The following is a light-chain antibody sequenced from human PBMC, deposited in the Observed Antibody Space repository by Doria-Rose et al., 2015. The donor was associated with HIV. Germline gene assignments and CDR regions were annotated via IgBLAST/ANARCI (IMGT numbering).Light chain of an antibody. CDR3: HQYASSRT. CDR1: QSVSANY. J-gene: IGKJ1*01. Sequence: EIVLTQSPGTLSLSPGERATLSCRASQSVSANYLAWYQRRPGQSPRLLIYGASSRATDIPDRFSGSGSGTDFTLTISRLEPEDFAVYYCHQYASSRTFGQGTKVEIK. CDR2: GAS. V-gene: IGKV3-20*01.